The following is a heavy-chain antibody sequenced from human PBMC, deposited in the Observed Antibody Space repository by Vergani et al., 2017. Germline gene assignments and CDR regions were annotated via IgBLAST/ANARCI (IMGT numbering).Heavy chain of an antibody. J-gene: IGHJ5*02. V-gene: IGHV1-3*01. CDR3: ARDYYGSGRYYKGGWFDP. CDR2: INAGNGNT. CDR1: GYTFTSYA. Sequence: QVQLVQSGAEVKKPGASVKVSCKASGYTFTSYAMHWVRQAPGQRLEWMGWINAGNGNTKYSQKFQGRVTITRDTSASTAYMELSSLRSEDTAVYYCARDYYGSGRYYKGGWFDPWGQGTLVTVSS. D-gene: IGHD3-10*01.